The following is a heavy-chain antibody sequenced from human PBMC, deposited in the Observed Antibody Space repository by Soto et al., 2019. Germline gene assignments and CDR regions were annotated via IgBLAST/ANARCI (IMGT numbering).Heavy chain of an antibody. CDR1: GLTFRNDW. CDR2: INQDGSER. D-gene: IGHD5-18*01. CDR3: AVYGYGVSAAAS. V-gene: IGHV3-7*03. J-gene: IGHJ5*02. Sequence: AGGSLRLSCAGSGLTFRNDWLTWVRQAPGKGLEWVANINQDGSERYYVDSVRGRFTISRDNVENSLYLQLNSLRPEDTAVYYCAVYGYGVSAAASWGQGTPVTVSS.